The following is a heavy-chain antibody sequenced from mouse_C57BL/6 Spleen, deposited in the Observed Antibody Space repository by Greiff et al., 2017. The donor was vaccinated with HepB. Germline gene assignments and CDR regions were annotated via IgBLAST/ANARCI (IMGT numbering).Heavy chain of an antibody. Sequence: QVQLKQPGAELVKPGASVKLSCKASGYTFTSYWMHWVKQRPGQGLEWIGMIHPNSGSTNYNEKFKSKATLTVDKSSSTAYMQLSSLTSEDSAVYYCARRGIITTVVATHWYFDVWGTGTTVTVSS. CDR2: IHPNSGST. CDR1: GYTFTSYW. CDR3: ARRGIITTVVATHWYFDV. D-gene: IGHD1-1*01. J-gene: IGHJ1*03. V-gene: IGHV1-64*01.